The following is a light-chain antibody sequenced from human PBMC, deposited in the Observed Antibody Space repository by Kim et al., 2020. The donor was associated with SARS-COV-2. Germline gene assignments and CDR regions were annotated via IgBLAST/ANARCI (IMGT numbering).Light chain of an antibody. CDR2: GAS. Sequence: SPEERATLSCRASQSVSSNLAWYQQKPGQAPRLLIYGASTRATGIPARFSGSGSGTEFTLTISSLQSEDFAVYYCQQYNNWPPRHTFGQGTKLEI. V-gene: IGKV3-15*01. CDR3: QQYNNWPPRHT. J-gene: IGKJ2*01. CDR1: QSVSSN.